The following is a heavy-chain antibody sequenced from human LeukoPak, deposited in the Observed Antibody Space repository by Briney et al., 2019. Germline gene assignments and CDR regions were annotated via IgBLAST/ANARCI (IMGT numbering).Heavy chain of an antibody. V-gene: IGHV4-4*07. CDR3: AREGEDTAMVDY. CDR1: GGSISSYY. Sequence: SETLSLTCTVSGGSISSYYWSWIGQPAGKGLEWIGRSYTSGSTNYNPSLKSRVTMSVDTSKNQFSLKLSSVTAADTAVYYCAREGEDTAMVDYWGQGTLVTVSS. CDR2: SYTSGST. D-gene: IGHD5-18*01. J-gene: IGHJ4*02.